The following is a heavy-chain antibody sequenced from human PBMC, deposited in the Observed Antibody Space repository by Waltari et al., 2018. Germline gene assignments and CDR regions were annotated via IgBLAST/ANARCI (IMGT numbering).Heavy chain of an antibody. CDR2: INPSGGST. J-gene: IGHJ3*02. Sequence: QVQLVQSGAEVKKPGASVKVSCKASGYTFPSYYMHWVRQAPGQGLEWMGIINPSGGSTSYAQKFQGRVTMTRDTSTSTVYMELSSLRSEDTAVYYCARPQQPGAFDIWGQGTMVTVSS. D-gene: IGHD6-13*01. CDR3: ARPQQPGAFDI. CDR1: GYTFPSYY. V-gene: IGHV1-46*01.